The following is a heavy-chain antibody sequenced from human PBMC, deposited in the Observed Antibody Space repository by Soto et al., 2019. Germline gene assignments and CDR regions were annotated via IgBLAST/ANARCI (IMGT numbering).Heavy chain of an antibody. D-gene: IGHD3-22*01. CDR2: IIPMLGAA. CDR3: ARVGPAHYYDSSGYYSPLDY. CDR1: GDTFSSYA. J-gene: IGHJ4*02. V-gene: IGHV1-69*01. Sequence: QVQLVQAGAEVKKPGSSVKVSCKASGDTFSSYAINWVRQAPGQGLEWMGGIIPMLGAANYVQKFKGRVTITAGESTSTVYLVRSSLRSEDTAVYYCARVGPAHYYDSSGYYSPLDYWGQGTLVTVSS.